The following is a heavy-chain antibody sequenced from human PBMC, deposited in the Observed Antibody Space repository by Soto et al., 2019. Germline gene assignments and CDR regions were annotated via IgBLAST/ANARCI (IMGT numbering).Heavy chain of an antibody. CDR3: ASWRSYSGSYGFDY. CDR1: GGTFNTYT. V-gene: IGHV1-69*06. D-gene: IGHD1-26*01. J-gene: IGHJ4*02. CDR2: IVPMYDSV. Sequence: QVQLVQSGAEVKKPGASVTVSCEASGGTFNTYTINWVRQAPGRGLEWVGQIVPMYDSVNYAENFQGRVTITADKSTKTADMELTSLRSEDTALYFCASWRSYSGSYGFDYWGQGTLVTVSS.